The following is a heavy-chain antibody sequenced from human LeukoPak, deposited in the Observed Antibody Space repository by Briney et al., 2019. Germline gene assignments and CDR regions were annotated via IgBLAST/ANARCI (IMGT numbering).Heavy chain of an antibody. CDR1: GFTFNKSW. Sequence: GGSLRLSCAASGFTFNKSWMSWVRQAPGKGPEWVANIKEDGTQKYYVDSVRGRFTISRDNAENSLYLQMNGLRGEDTAIYYCAKTGDRDYWGRGTLVTVSS. D-gene: IGHD7-27*01. V-gene: IGHV3-7*03. CDR2: IKEDGTQK. J-gene: IGHJ4*02. CDR3: AKTGDRDY.